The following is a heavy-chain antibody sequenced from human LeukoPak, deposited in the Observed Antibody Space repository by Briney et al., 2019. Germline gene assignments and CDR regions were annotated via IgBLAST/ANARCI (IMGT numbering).Heavy chain of an antibody. Sequence: PSETLSLTCTVSGGSISSGSYYWSWIRQPAGKGLEWIGRIYTSGSTNYNPSLKSRVTISVDTSKNQFSLKLSSVTAADTAVYYCARGVLYSSDAFDIWGQGTMVTVSS. D-gene: IGHD6-13*01. CDR2: IYTSGST. J-gene: IGHJ3*02. CDR1: GGSISSGSYY. V-gene: IGHV4-61*02. CDR3: ARGVLYSSDAFDI.